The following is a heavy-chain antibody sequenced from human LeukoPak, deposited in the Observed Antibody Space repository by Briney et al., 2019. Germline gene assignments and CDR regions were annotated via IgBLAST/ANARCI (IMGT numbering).Heavy chain of an antibody. CDR3: ARDRPRSHDAFDI. Sequence: SETLSLTCTVSGDSISSGDYYWSWIRQPAGKGLEWIGRISSSGSTNYNPSLKSRFTISVDTSKNQFSLKLSSVTAADTAVYYCARDRPRSHDAFDIWGQGTMVTVSS. CDR2: ISSSGST. J-gene: IGHJ3*02. V-gene: IGHV4-61*02. CDR1: GDSISSGDYY. D-gene: IGHD6-6*01.